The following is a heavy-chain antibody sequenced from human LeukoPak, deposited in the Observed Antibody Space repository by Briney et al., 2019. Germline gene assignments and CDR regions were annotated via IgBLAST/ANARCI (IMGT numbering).Heavy chain of an antibody. Sequence: PGGSLRLSCAASGFTFSSYGMHWVRQAPGKGLEWVAFISYDGSEKYYADSVKGRFTISRDNSKNTVFLEVSSPRVEDTAVYNCAKPLTTVTKYTFDYWGQGTLVTVSS. J-gene: IGHJ4*02. CDR2: ISYDGSEK. D-gene: IGHD4-17*01. CDR1: GFTFSSYG. CDR3: AKPLTTVTKYTFDY. V-gene: IGHV3-30*18.